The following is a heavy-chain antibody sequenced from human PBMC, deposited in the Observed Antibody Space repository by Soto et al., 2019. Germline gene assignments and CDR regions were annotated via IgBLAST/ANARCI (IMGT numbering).Heavy chain of an antibody. V-gene: IGHV1-69*01. Sequence: QVQLVQSGAEVKKPGSSVKVSCKASGGTFSSYAISWVRQAPGQGLEWMGGIIPIFGTANYAQKFQGRVTITADESTSTAYMELSSLRSEDTAVYYCATDSSNTIFGVVTHFDYWGQGTLVTVSS. D-gene: IGHD3-3*01. CDR1: GGTFSSYA. J-gene: IGHJ4*02. CDR2: IIPIFGTA. CDR3: ATDSSNTIFGVVTHFDY.